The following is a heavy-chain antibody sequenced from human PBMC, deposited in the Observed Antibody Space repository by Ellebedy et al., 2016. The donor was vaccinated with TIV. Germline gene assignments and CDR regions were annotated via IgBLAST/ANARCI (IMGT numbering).Heavy chain of an antibody. CDR2: IIPIFGTA. Sequence: ASVKVSCXASGGTFSSYAISWVRQAPGQGLEWMGGIIPIFGTANYAQKFQGRVTITADESTSTAYMEPSSLRSEDTAVYYCARSSGSYYYYYMDVWGKGTTVTVSS. J-gene: IGHJ6*03. CDR3: ARSSGSYYYYYMDV. D-gene: IGHD3-10*01. V-gene: IGHV1-69*13. CDR1: GGTFSSYA.